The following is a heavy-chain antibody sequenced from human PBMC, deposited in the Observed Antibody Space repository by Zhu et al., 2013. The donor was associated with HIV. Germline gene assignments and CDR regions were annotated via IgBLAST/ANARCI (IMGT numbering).Heavy chain of an antibody. D-gene: IGHD5-12*01. J-gene: IGHJ4*02. CDR3: ARSGVVWWLLAGNGQTGRGTRDYFDY. V-gene: IGHV1-69*01. CDR1: GGSISSYG. Sequence: QVQLVQSGAEVKKPGSSVKVSCKASGGSISSYGLTWVRQAPGQGLEWMGGIIPIFGTANYAQKFQGRVTITADESTSTAYMELSSLRSEDTAVYYCARSGVVWWLLAGNGQTGRGTRDYFDYWGQGTLVTVSS. CDR2: IIPIFGTA.